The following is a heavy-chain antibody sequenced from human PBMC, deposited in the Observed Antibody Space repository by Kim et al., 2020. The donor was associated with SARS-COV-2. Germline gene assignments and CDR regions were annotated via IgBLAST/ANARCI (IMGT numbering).Heavy chain of an antibody. V-gene: IGHV1-18*01. CDR3: AREDWHYGDYIAVY. J-gene: IGHJ4*02. CDR1: GYTFTSYG. D-gene: IGHD4-17*01. CDR2: ISAYNGNT. Sequence: ASVKVSCKASGYTFTSYGISWVRQAPGQGLEWMGWISAYNGNTNYAQKLQGRVTMTTDTSTSTAYMELRSLRSDDTAVYYCAREDWHYGDYIAVYWGQGTLVTVSS.